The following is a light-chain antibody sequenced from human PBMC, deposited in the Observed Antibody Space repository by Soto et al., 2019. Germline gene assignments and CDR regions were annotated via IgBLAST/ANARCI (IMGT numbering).Light chain of an antibody. CDR3: QQSYSTPWT. V-gene: IGKV1-39*01. CDR2: AAS. Sequence: DIQMTQSPSSLSASVGDRVTITFRASQSISSYLNWYQQKPGKAPKLLIYAASRLQSGVPARFSSSGSGTDFTLTISSLQPEDVATYYCQQSYSTPWTFGQGTKLDIK. J-gene: IGKJ1*01. CDR1: QSISSY.